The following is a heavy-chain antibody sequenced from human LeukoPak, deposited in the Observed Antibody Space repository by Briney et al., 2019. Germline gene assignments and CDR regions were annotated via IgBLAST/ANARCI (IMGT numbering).Heavy chain of an antibody. CDR2: INGDGRNI. V-gene: IGHV3-74*01. D-gene: IGHD5-24*01. CDR3: ARDPGPATAAWGAFDI. J-gene: IGHJ3*02. Sequence: PGGSLRLFCVASGFTFSSYWMHWVRQDPRKGLVWVSRINGDGRNIVYADSVRGRFTISRDNAKNSLYLQVSGLRVEDTAVYFCARDPGPATAAWGAFDIWGQGTVVIVSS. CDR1: GFTFSSYW.